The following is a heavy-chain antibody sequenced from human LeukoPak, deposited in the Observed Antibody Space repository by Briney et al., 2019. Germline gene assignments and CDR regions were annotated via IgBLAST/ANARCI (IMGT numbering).Heavy chain of an antibody. V-gene: IGHV4-39*01. CDR1: GGSIRSSSYY. CDR3: ARHAAFAEYQSHLTHFDY. D-gene: IGHD2-2*01. Sequence: SETLSLTCTVSGGSIRSSSYYWGWIRQPPGKGLEWIGSVYYSGSTYYNPSLKSRVTISVDTSKNQFSLKLSSVTAADTAVYYCARHAAFAEYQSHLTHFDYWGQGTLVTVSS. J-gene: IGHJ4*02. CDR2: VYYSGST.